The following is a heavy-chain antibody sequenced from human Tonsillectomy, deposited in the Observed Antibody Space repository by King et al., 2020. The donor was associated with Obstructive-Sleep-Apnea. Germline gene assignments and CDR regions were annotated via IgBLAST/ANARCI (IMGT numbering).Heavy chain of an antibody. D-gene: IGHD6-19*01. J-gene: IGHJ4*02. CDR3: ARSVAVTYFDY. Sequence: QLQESGPGLVKPSQTLSLTCSVSGGSISSGGYYWSWIRQHPGKGLEWIGYIYYIGNTYYNPSLKSRVTISVDTSKNQFSLKLSSVTTADTAVYYCARSVAVTYFDYWGQGTLVTVSS. CDR1: GGSISSGGYY. V-gene: IGHV4-31*03. CDR2: IYYIGNT.